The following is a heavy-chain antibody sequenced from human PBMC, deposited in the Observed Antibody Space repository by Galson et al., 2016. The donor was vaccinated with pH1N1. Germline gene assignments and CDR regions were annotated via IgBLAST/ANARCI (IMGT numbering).Heavy chain of an antibody. V-gene: IGHV3-7*01. J-gene: IGHJ4*02. D-gene: IGHD2/OR15-2a*01. CDR1: GFTFSSYW. Sequence: SLRLSCAASGFTFSSYWMSWIRQAPGKGLEWVANIKEDGSTKYYVDSVKGRFTISRDNAKNTLSLQMNSLGVEDTAVYYCARGNMGLDYWGQGILVTVSS. CDR3: ARGNMGLDY. CDR2: IKEDGSTK.